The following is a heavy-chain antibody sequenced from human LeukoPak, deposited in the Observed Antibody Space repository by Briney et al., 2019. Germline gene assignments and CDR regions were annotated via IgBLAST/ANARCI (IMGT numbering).Heavy chain of an antibody. Sequence: SETLSLTCTVSGDSISSSNSYWGWIRQPPGKGLEWIGRIYTSGSTNYNPSLKSRVTMSVDTSKNQFSLKLSSVTAADTAVYYCARGTYYYDSSGYLPFDYWGQGALVTVSS. D-gene: IGHD3-22*01. CDR2: IYTSGST. CDR1: GDSISSSNSY. V-gene: IGHV4-39*07. J-gene: IGHJ4*02. CDR3: ARGTYYYDSSGYLPFDY.